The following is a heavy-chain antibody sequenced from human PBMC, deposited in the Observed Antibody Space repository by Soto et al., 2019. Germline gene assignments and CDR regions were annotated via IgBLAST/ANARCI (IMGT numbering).Heavy chain of an antibody. CDR3: ARWYSSSWYWGGWFDP. D-gene: IGHD6-13*01. Sequence: PSETLSLTCTVSGGSISSYYWSWIRQPPGKGLEWIGYIYYSGSTNYNPSLKSRVTISVDTSKNQFSLKLSSVTAADTAVYYCARWYSSSWYWGGWFDPWGQGTLVTVSS. J-gene: IGHJ5*02. CDR2: IYYSGST. V-gene: IGHV4-59*01. CDR1: GGSISSYY.